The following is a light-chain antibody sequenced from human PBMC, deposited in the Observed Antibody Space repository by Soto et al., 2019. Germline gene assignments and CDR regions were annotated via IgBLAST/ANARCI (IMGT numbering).Light chain of an antibody. CDR1: QSISSW. CDR2: EAS. V-gene: IGKV1-5*03. Sequence: DSQMAQSPSSLSASAGDRVTITCRASQSISSWLAWYQQKPGKAPKLLIYEASSLESGVPSRFSGSGSGTDFTLTISSLQPDDFATYYCQQSYSTPWTFGQGTKVDI. J-gene: IGKJ1*01. CDR3: QQSYSTPWT.